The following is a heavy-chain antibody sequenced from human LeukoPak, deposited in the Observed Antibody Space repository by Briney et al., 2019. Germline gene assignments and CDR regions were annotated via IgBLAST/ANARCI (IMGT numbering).Heavy chain of an antibody. Sequence: GGSLRLSCAASGFTFSRYAMSWVRQAPGKGLEWVSAISGSGGSTYYADSVKGRFTISRDNSKNTLYPQMNSLRAEDTAVYYCATQSSRFDYWGQGTLVTVSS. D-gene: IGHD6-13*01. CDR3: ATQSSRFDY. CDR2: ISGSGGST. CDR1: GFTFSRYA. J-gene: IGHJ4*02. V-gene: IGHV3-23*01.